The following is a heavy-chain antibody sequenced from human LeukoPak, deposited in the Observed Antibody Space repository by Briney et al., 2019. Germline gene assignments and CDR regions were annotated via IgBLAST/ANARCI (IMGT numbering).Heavy chain of an antibody. D-gene: IGHD4-11*01. CDR3: ARHTVTTPHFDY. CDR1: GGSTRSSYFY. J-gene: IGHJ4*02. V-gene: IGHV4-39*01. Sequence: SETLSLTCTVSGGSTRSSYFYWGWIRQPPGKGLEWIGSIYDSGSTYYNPSLKSRVTISVDTSKNQFSLKLNSVTAADTAVYYCARHTVTTPHFDYWGQGTLVTVSS. CDR2: IYDSGST.